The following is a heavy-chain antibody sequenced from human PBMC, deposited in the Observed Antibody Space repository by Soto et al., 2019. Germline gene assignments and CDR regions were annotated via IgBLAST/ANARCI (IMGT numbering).Heavy chain of an antibody. CDR1: GYSFTSYW. CDR2: IYPGDSDT. CDR3: ARVRRSSSRYYYYYGMDV. Sequence: GESLKISCMGSGYSFTSYWIGWVRQMPGKGLEWMGIIYPGDSDTRYSPSFQGQVTISADKSISTAYLQWSSLKASDTAMYYCARVRRSSSRYYYYYGMDVWGQGTTVTVSS. D-gene: IGHD6-6*01. J-gene: IGHJ6*02. V-gene: IGHV5-51*01.